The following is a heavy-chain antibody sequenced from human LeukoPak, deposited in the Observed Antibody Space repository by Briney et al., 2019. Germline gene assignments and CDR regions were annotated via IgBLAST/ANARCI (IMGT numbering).Heavy chain of an antibody. CDR3: ARGLWFGDENPPYFDY. V-gene: IGHV4-34*01. D-gene: IGHD3-10*01. CDR2: INHSGST. CDR1: GFTFSSYG. Sequence: GTLRLSCAASGFTFSSYGMSWIRQPPGKGLEWIGEINHSGSTNYNPSLKSRVTISVDTSKNQFSLKLSSVTAADTAVYYCARGLWFGDENPPYFDYWGQGILVTVSS. J-gene: IGHJ4*02.